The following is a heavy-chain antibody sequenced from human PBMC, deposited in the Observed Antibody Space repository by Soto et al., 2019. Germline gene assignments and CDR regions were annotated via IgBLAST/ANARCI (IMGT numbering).Heavy chain of an antibody. D-gene: IGHD5-12*01. V-gene: IGHV3-21*01. Sequence: PVGSLRLSCAASGFSFSSYSMNWVRQAPGKGLEWVSSISSSSSYIYSADSVKGRFTISRDNAKNSLYLQMNSLRAEDTAVYYCAKRGYSGYDENYGMDVWGQGTTVTVSS. CDR1: GFSFSSYS. CDR3: AKRGYSGYDENYGMDV. CDR2: ISSSSSYI. J-gene: IGHJ6*02.